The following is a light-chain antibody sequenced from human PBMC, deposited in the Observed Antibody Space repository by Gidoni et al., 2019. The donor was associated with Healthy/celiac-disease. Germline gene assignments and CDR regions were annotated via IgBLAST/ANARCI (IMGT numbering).Light chain of an antibody. J-gene: IGLJ2*01. CDR2: EVS. CDR3: CSSAGSSTVI. V-gene: IGLV2-23*02. CDR1: SSDVACYNL. Sequence: SALTPPDSGYESPGQSITISCTGTSSDVACYNLVSWYQQHPGNAPKLIIYEVSKRPSVVSNRFSGSKSGNTASLTISGLQAEDESYYYCCSSAGSSTVIFGGGTKLTVL.